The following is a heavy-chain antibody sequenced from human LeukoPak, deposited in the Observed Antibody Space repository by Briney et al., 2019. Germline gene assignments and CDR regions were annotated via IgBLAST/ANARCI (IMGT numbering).Heavy chain of an antibody. Sequence: GGSLRLSCAASGFTFSSYVMHWVRQAPGKGLKWVAVISYDGSNKYYADSVKGRFTISRDNSKNTLYLQMNSLRAEDTAMYYCARDRPMIVVADAFDIWGQGTTVTVSS. V-gene: IGHV3-30*04. CDR2: ISYDGSNK. CDR1: GFTFSSYV. CDR3: ARDRPMIVVADAFDI. D-gene: IGHD3-22*01. J-gene: IGHJ3*02.